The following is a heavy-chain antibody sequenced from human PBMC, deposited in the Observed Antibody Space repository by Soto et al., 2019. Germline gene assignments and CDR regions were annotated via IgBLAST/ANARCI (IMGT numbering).Heavy chain of an antibody. CDR2: LSAYNGNT. Sequence: GARVKVSWKVSGYAFTIYGSSWVRHAPAQGLEGMGLLSAYNGNTNYAQQLPGRVTMTTDTSTSTAYMELRSLRSDDTAVDYCARDRLVLGYCIITSCYTGSWFDPWGQGALVTVSS. D-gene: IGHD2-2*02. CDR3: ARDRLVLGYCIITSCYTGSWFDP. V-gene: IGHV1-18*04. J-gene: IGHJ5*02. CDR1: GYAFTIYG.